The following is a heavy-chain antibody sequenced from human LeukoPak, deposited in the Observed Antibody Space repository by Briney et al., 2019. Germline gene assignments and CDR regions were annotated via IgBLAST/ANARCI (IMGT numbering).Heavy chain of an antibody. CDR2: IYYSGST. CDR1: GGSISSYY. D-gene: IGHD6-13*01. Sequence: KTSETLSLTCTVSGGSISSYYWSWIRQPPGKGLEWIGYIYYSGSTNYNPSLKSRVTISVDTSKNQFSLKLSSATAADTAVYYCARGDKGRPSYGILRVAAAGRAYAFDIWGQGTMVTVSS. V-gene: IGHV4-59*12. J-gene: IGHJ3*02. CDR3: ARGDKGRPSYGILRVAAAGRAYAFDI.